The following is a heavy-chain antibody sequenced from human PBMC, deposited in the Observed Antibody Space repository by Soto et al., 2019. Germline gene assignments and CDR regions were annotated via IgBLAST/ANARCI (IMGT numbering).Heavy chain of an antibody. V-gene: IGHV4-59*01. CDR2: IYYSGST. Sequence: PSETLSLTCTVSGGSLSSYYWSWIRQPPGKGLEWIGYIYYSGSTNYNPSLKSRVTISVDTSKNQFSLKLSSVTAADTAVYYCARAGPYFDWLSPTIYFDYWGQGTLVPVSS. CDR1: GGSLSSYY. CDR3: ARAGPYFDWLSPTIYFDY. D-gene: IGHD3-9*01. J-gene: IGHJ4*02.